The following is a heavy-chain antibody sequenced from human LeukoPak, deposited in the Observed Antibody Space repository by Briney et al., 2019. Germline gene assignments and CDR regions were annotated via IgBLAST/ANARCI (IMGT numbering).Heavy chain of an antibody. J-gene: IGHJ4*02. V-gene: IGHV3-23*01. CDR1: GFTFSSYG. D-gene: IGHD1-26*01. Sequence: PGGSLRLSCAVTGFTFSSYGMSWVRQAPGKGLEWVSAISSSGGNTYYADSVKGRFTISRDNSMNTLYLQMNSLRAEDTAVYYCADGEPYDYWGQGTLVTVSS. CDR2: ISSSGGNT. CDR3: ADGEPYDY.